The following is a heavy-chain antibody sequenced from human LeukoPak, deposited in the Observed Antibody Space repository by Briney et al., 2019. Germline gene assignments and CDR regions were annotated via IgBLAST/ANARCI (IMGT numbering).Heavy chain of an antibody. V-gene: IGHV1-69*05. CDR1: GGTFSSYA. D-gene: IGHD2-15*01. Sequence: SVKVSCKASGGTFSSYAISWVRQAPGQGLEWMGGIIPIFGTANYAQKFQGRVTITTDESTSTAYMELSSLRSEDTAVYYCARTDIVVVVAARMDAFDTWGQGTMVTVSS. J-gene: IGHJ3*02. CDR2: IIPIFGTA. CDR3: ARTDIVVVVAARMDAFDT.